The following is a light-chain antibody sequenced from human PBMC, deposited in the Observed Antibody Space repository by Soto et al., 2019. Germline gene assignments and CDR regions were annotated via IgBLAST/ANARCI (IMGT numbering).Light chain of an antibody. CDR3: QQYNIYPLT. Sequence: DIQMTQSPSSLSASVGDRVTITCRASQDIVKYLAWFQQKPGKGPKPLIYAASSLQSGVPSKFSGSGSGTDFTLTIRSMPTEHFATYSCQQYNIYPLTFGGGTKVDIK. J-gene: IGKJ4*01. CDR1: QDIVKY. CDR2: AAS. V-gene: IGKV1-16*02.